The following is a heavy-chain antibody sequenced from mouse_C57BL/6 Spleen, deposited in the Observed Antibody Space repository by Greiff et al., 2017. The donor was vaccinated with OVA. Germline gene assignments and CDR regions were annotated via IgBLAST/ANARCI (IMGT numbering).Heavy chain of an antibody. Sequence: VQLQQSGPELVKPGASVKISCKASGYTFTDYYINWVKQRPGQGLEWIGWLFPGSGSPYSNEKFKGKATLTVDKSSSTAYMLLSSLTSEDSAVYFCARFLWSRYYFDYWGQGTTLTVSS. CDR2: LFPGSGSP. D-gene: IGHD1-1*01. CDR1: GYTFTDYY. CDR3: ARFLWSRYYFDY. V-gene: IGHV1-75*01. J-gene: IGHJ2*01.